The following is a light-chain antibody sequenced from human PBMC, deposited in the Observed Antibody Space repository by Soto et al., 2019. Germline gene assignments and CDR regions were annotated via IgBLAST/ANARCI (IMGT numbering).Light chain of an antibody. CDR2: GAS. V-gene: IGKV3-20*01. J-gene: IGKJ2*01. CDR1: QSVSSSY. CDR3: QQYGSSSYT. Sequence: EIVLTQSPGTLSLSPGERATLSFRASQSVSSSYLAWYQQKPGQALRLLIYGASSSATGIPDRFSGSVSGTDFTLTISRLAPQDFSVYYCQQYGSSSYTFGEGTKLEIK.